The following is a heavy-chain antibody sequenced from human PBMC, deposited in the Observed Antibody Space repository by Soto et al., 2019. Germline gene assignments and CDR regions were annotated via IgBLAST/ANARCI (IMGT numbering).Heavy chain of an antibody. V-gene: IGHV6-1*01. CDR3: ARDMESIDLWFGYYCYGLEV. CDR1: GDSVSSNSAA. Sequence: SQTLSLPCAISGDSVSSNSAAWNWIRQSPSRGLEWLGRTYYRSKWYNDYAVSVKSRITINPDTSKNQFSLQLNSVTPEDTAVYYCARDMESIDLWFGYYCYGLEVWGQGTPVTVSS. CDR2: TYYRSKWYN. D-gene: IGHD3-10*01. J-gene: IGHJ6*02.